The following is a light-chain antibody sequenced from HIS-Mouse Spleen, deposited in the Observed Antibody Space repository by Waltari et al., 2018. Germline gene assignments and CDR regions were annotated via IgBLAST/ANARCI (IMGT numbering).Light chain of an antibody. V-gene: IGKV1-5*03. CDR3: QQYRT. CDR1: QSISSW. CDR2: KAS. J-gene: IGKJ1*01. Sequence: DIQMTQSPSTLSACVGHRVTITCRASQSISSWLAWYQQKPGKAPKLLIYKASSLESGVPSRFSGSGSGTEFTLTISSLQPDDFATYYCQQYRTFGQGTKVEIK.